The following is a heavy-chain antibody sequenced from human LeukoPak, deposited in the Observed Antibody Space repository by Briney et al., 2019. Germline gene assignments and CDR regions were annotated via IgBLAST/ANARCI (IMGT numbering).Heavy chain of an antibody. D-gene: IGHD2-15*01. V-gene: IGHV1-18*01. CDR3: ARAGAVVDNWFDP. Sequence: AAVKVSCKASGYTYNTYGITGVRQAPGQGLEWMGWICGYNGKTKYAQKLQDRVTMTTDTSTTTPYMDLRSLTSDDTAVYYCARAGAVVDNWFDPWGQGTLVTVSS. J-gene: IGHJ5*02. CDR2: ICGYNGKT. CDR1: GYTYNTYG.